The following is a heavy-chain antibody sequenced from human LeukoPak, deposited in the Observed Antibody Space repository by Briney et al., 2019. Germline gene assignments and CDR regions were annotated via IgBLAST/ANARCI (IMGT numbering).Heavy chain of an antibody. D-gene: IGHD3-22*01. J-gene: IGHJ4*02. CDR3: ASAGHDGIGYKVC. CDR1: GGSISGQF. Sequence: SETLSLTCAVSGGSISGQFWTWIRQPPGKGLEWIGNIYYSGSANYSPSLKSRVTISVDTSKNQFSLKLSSVTAADTAVYYCASAGHDGIGYKVCWGQGTLVTVSS. V-gene: IGHV4-59*11. CDR2: IYYSGSA.